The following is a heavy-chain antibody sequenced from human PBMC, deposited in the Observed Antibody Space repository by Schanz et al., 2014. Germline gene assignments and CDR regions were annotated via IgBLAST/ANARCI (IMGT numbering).Heavy chain of an antibody. Sequence: EVQLLESGGGLVQPGGSLRLSCAASGFTFSSYAMSWVRQAPGKGLEWISYITYNGGTIYYADSVEGRFTISRDNSKNSLYLQMNSLRAEDTAVYYCARIGGSVFDYWAQGTLVTVSS. CDR1: GFTFSSYA. D-gene: IGHD3-10*01. CDR3: ARIGGSVFDY. V-gene: IGHV3-48*04. J-gene: IGHJ4*02. CDR2: ITYNGGTI.